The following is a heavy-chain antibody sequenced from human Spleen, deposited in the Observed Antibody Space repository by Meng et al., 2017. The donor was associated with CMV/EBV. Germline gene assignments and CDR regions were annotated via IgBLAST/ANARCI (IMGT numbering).Heavy chain of an antibody. J-gene: IGHJ4*02. V-gene: IGHV1-2*02. CDR3: ARGGSLVLAAARD. D-gene: IGHD2-15*01. CDR2: INPNSGGT. Sequence: ASVKVSCKASGYTFTSYGISWVRQAPGQGLEWMGWINPNSGGTNYAQKFQDRVTMTRDTSISTAYMELSRLRSDDTAMYYCARGGSLVLAAARDWGQGTLVTVSS. CDR1: GYTFTSYG.